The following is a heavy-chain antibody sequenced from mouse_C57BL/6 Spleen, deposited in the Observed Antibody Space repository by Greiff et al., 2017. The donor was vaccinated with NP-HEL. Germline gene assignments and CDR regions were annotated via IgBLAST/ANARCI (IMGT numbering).Heavy chain of an antibody. J-gene: IGHJ3*01. Sequence: VQLQQSGPELVKPGASVKISCKASGYAFSSSWMNWVKQRPGKGLEWIGRIYPGDGDTNYNGKFKGKATMTADKSSSTAYMQVSSLTSEDSAVYFCARNWDDSAYWGQGTLVTVSA. CDR2: IYPGDGDT. D-gene: IGHD4-1*01. CDR3: ARNWDDSAY. CDR1: GYAFSSSW. V-gene: IGHV1-82*01.